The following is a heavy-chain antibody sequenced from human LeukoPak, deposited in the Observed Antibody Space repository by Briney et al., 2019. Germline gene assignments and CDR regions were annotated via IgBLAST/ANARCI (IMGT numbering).Heavy chain of an antibody. V-gene: IGHV3-23*01. D-gene: IGHD4-17*01. CDR3: AKDLPDYGDYIEGY. CDR2: ISGSGGST. J-gene: IGHJ4*02. CDR1: GFTYSSFA. Sequence: GGSLRLSCADSGFTYSSFAMSWVRQAPGKVLEWVSTISGSGGSTNYADSVKGRFTFSRDNSKNTPYLQMNSLRAEDTAVYYCAKDLPDYGDYIEGYWGQGTLVTVSS.